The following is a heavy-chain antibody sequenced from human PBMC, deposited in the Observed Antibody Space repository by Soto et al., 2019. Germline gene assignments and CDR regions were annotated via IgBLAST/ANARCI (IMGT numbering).Heavy chain of an antibody. CDR3: ARGPHLYYYGSGSYYVY. D-gene: IGHD3-10*01. J-gene: IGHJ4*01. CDR1: VYTFTSYG. Sequence: XSEKVSCKASVYTFTSYGISWVRQAPGQGLEWMGWISAYNGNTNYAQKLQGRVTMTTDTSTSTAYMELRSLRSDDTAVYYCARGPHLYYYGSGSYYVYWGHGTLVTVSS. V-gene: IGHV1-18*01. CDR2: ISAYNGNT.